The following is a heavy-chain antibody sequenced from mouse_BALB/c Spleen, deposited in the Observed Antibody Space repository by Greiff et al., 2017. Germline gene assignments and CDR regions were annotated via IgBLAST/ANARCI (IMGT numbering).Heavy chain of an antibody. V-gene: IGHV5-17*02. D-gene: IGHD2-2*01. CDR1: GFTFSSFG. CDR2: ISSGSSTI. Sequence: EVKLMESGGGLVQPGGSRKLSCAASGFTFSSFGMHWVRQAPEKGLEWVAYISSGSSTIYYADTVKGRFTISRDNPKNTLFLQMTSLRSEDTAMYYCARGYDGSMDYWGQGTSVTVSS. CDR3: ARGYDGSMDY. J-gene: IGHJ4*01.